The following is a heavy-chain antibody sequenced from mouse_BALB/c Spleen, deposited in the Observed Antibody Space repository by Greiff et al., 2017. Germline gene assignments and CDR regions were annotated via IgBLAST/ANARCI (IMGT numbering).Heavy chain of an antibody. V-gene: IGHV3-2*02. CDR3: ARPYYYGSSYYAMDY. J-gene: IGHJ4*01. Sequence: EVQLQESGPGLVKPSQSLSLTCTVTGYSITSDYAWNWIRQFPGNKLEWMGYISYSGSTSYNPSLKSRISITRDTSKNQFFLQLNSVTTEDTATYYCARPYYYGSSYYAMDYWGQGTSVTVSS. CDR2: ISYSGST. CDR1: GYSITSDYA. D-gene: IGHD1-1*01.